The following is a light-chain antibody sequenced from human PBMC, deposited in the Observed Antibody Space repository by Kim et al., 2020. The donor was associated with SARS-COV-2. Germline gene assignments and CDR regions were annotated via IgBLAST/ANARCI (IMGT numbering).Light chain of an antibody. CDR1: NIKYKE. V-gene: IGLV3-9*01. CDR2: SDY. Sequence: APGQTGTITCGGDNIKYKEGQWSQQRPGQAPVLVIYSDYDRAFGIPERFSASTADNAATLTISRAQVEDEADYYCQVYDSSSTSVVFGGGTQLTVL. J-gene: IGLJ2*01. CDR3: QVYDSSSTSVV.